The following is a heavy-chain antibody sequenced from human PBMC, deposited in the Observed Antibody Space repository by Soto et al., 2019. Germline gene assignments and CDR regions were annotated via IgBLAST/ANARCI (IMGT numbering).Heavy chain of an antibody. Sequence: QVQLVQSGAEVKKPGASVKVSCKASGYTFTSYGISWVRQAPGQGLEWMGWISAYNGNTNYAQKLQGRVTMTTDTSTSTAYMELRSLRSDDTAVYYCARETSGYDYDYVWGRYRSFDYWGQGTLVTVSS. CDR3: ARETSGYDYDYVWGRYRSFDY. CDR1: GYTFTSYG. J-gene: IGHJ4*02. CDR2: ISAYNGNT. V-gene: IGHV1-18*01. D-gene: IGHD3-16*02.